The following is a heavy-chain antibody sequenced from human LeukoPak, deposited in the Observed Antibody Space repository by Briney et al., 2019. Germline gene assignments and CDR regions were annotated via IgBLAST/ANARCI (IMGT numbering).Heavy chain of an antibody. J-gene: IGHJ4*02. CDR3: ASRYLQFAW. CDR2: ISPDGRTT. V-gene: IGHV3-43*02. Sequence: PGVSLRLSCAASGFTFSDYYMSWIRQAPAKGLEWVSLISPDGRTTFYADSVTGRFTISRDNSKNSLYLQMNSLTTDDTAFYYCASRYLQFAWWGQGTLVTVSS. CDR1: GFTFSDYY. D-gene: IGHD5-24*01.